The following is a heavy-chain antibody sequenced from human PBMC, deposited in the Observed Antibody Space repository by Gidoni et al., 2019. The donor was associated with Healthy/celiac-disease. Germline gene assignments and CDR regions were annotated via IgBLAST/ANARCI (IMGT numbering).Heavy chain of an antibody. CDR1: GFSFRSFA. V-gene: IGHV3-23*01. Sequence: EVQLLESGGGLVQPGGSLRLSCAASGFSFRSFAMSWVRQAPGKGLEWVSAISGSGGSTYYADSVKGRFTISRDNSKNTLYLQMNSLRAEDTAVYYCAKAVRGGVVEWLLSGYYFDYWGQGTLVTVSS. J-gene: IGHJ4*02. CDR3: AKAVRGGVVEWLLSGYYFDY. CDR2: ISGSGGST. D-gene: IGHD3-3*01.